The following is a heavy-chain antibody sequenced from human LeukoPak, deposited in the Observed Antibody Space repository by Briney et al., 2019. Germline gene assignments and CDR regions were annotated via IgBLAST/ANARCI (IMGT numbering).Heavy chain of an antibody. CDR1: GFTFSSYA. CDR3: ARAGTQQWLMFVGVY. Sequence: PGRSLRLSCAASGFTFSSYAMHWVRQAPGKGLEWVASIRNGGNYEYYADSLKGRFTISRDNSKNTLYLQMNSLRAEDTAVYYCARAGTQQWLMFVGVYWGQGALVSVSS. J-gene: IGHJ4*02. D-gene: IGHD6-19*01. CDR2: IRNGGNYE. V-gene: IGHV3-30*04.